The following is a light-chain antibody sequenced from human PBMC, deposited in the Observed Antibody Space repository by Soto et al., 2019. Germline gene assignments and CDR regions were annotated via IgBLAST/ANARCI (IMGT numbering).Light chain of an antibody. Sequence: QSVLTQPPSASGTPGQRVIISCSGSSPHIGSNTVNWYQQLPGTAPKLLIYSNNQRPSGVPDRFSGSKSGTPASLAISGLQSEDEADYYCAAWDDSLNGRYVFGTGTKVTVL. V-gene: IGLV1-44*01. CDR3: AAWDDSLNGRYV. CDR1: SPHIGSNT. J-gene: IGLJ1*01. CDR2: SNN.